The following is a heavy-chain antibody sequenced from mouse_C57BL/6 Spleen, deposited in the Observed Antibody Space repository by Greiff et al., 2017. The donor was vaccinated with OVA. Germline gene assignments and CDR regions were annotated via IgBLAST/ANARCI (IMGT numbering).Heavy chain of an antibody. CDR1: GYTFTSYT. J-gene: IGHJ2*01. CDR3: ARGITTVVQYYFDY. V-gene: IGHV1-4*01. D-gene: IGHD1-1*01. CDR2: INPSSGYT. Sequence: LVESGAELARPGASVKMSCKASGYTFTSYTMHWVKQRPGQGLEWIGYINPSSGYTKYNQKFKDKATLTADKSSSTAYMQLSSLTSEDSAVYYCARGITTVVQYYFDYWGQGTTLTVSS.